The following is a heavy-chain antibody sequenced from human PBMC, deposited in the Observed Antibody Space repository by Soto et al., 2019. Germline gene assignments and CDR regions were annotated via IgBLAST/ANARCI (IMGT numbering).Heavy chain of an antibody. V-gene: IGHV2-26*03. CDR1: GFSLTTGRMG. CDR3: ARLGADSSWYYYVLDV. CDR2: IFSNNER. Sequence: QVTLKESGPVLVKATETLTLTCAISGFSLTTGRMGVSWIRHPPGKALEWVAHIFSNNERSYSTSLQSRLSIPDGTSVSQVVLTMTDVDPVDTATYFCARLGADSSWYYYVLDVWGQWTTVTVS. D-gene: IGHD2-15*01. J-gene: IGHJ6*02.